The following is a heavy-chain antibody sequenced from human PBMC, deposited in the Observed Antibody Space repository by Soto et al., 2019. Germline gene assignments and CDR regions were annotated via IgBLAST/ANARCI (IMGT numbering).Heavy chain of an antibody. CDR2: ISWNSGSI. J-gene: IGHJ6*02. CDR1: GFTFDYYA. D-gene: IGHD3-10*01. V-gene: IGHV3-9*01. Sequence: PGGSLRLSCAASGFTFDYYAMHWVGQAPGKGLEWVSGISWNSGSIGYADSVKGRFTISRDNAKNSLYLQMNSLRAEDTALYYCAKDSYYGSGSFKDMDVWGQGTTVTVSS. CDR3: AKDSYYGSGSFKDMDV.